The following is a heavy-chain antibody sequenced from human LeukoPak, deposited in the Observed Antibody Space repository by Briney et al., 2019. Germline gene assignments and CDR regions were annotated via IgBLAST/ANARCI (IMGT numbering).Heavy chain of an antibody. CDR1: GGSISRYY. J-gene: IGHJ4*02. D-gene: IGHD6-19*01. CDR3: ARDGGSDQYYFDN. Sequence: PSETLSLTCTVSGGSISRYYWTWIRQPPGKGLEWIGYLYYSGSTIYNPSLKSRVTISVDTSKNLVFLKLNSVTAADTAMYYCARDGGSDQYYFDNWGQGTLVTVSS. V-gene: IGHV4-59*12. CDR2: LYYSGST.